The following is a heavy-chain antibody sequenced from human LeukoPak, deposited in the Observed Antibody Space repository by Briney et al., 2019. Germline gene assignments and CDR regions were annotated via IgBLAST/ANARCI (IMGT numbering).Heavy chain of an antibody. CDR1: GASVSSSY. J-gene: IGHJ4*02. CDR2: ISDTGST. D-gene: IGHD6-19*01. Sequence: KPSETLSLTCTVSGASVSSSYWSWIRQPPGKGLEWIGYISDTGSTNYNPSLKGRVTISIHSSPNQFSLELGSVTAADTAMYYCARAVARGDRSRFYSGGWYYFDNWGQGTLVTVSS. CDR3: ARAVARGDRSRFYSGGWYYFDN. V-gene: IGHV4-59*08.